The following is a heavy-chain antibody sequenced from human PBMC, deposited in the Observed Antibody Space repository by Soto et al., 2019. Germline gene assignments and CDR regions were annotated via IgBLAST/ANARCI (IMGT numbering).Heavy chain of an antibody. CDR1: GMTLDDYA. V-gene: IGHV3-21*02. Sequence: DVQLVESGGGLVKPGGSLRLSCVASGMTLDDYAMNWVRQAPGQGLEWVAYISTMSTYTYYADAVRGRFTVSRDNAKNSLYLQMNRLSDKDTAVYYCAGYVGYSGFAARFDPWGQGTVVTVSS. CDR2: ISTMSTYT. D-gene: IGHD5-18*01. J-gene: IGHJ5*02. CDR3: AGYVGYSGFAARFDP.